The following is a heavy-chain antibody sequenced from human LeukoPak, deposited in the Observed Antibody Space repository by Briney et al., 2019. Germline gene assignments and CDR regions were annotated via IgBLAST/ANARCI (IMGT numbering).Heavy chain of an antibody. D-gene: IGHD5-18*01. V-gene: IGHV3-30*04. J-gene: IGHJ4*02. CDR2: ISYDGSNK. Sequence: GRSLRLSCAASGFTFSSYAMHWVRQAPGKGLEWVAVISYDGSNKYYADSVKGRFTISRDNSKNTLNLQMNSLSVEDTAGFYCERAMDTDMVSGYWGQGTLVTVSS. CDR3: ERAMDTDMVSGY. CDR1: GFTFSSYA.